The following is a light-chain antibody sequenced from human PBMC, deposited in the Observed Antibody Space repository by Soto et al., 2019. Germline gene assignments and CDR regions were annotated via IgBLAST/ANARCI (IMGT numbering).Light chain of an antibody. CDR2: GAT. CDR1: QTVSSSY. CDR3: QQYDSTPPT. V-gene: IGKV3-20*01. Sequence: EIVLTQSPGTVSLSPGETATLSCRASQTVSSSYLAWYQQKPGQAPRLLIYGATSRATGVPDRFSGGGSGTDFTLTISRLEPEDFAVYNCQQYDSTPPTFGGGTRVEIK. J-gene: IGKJ4*01.